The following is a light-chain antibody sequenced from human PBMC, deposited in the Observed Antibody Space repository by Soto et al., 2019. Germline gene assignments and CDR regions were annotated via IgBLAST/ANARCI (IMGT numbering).Light chain of an antibody. Sequence: QSVLTQPASVSGSPGQSITVSCTGTSRDIGNYNYVPWYQHHPGKAPKLMIYEVTSRPSGVSDRFSGSKSGMTASLTISGLQPEDEADYFCASYRSANTLVVFGTGTKVTVL. CDR3: ASYRSANTLVV. V-gene: IGLV2-14*01. CDR2: EVT. J-gene: IGLJ1*01. CDR1: SRDIGNYNY.